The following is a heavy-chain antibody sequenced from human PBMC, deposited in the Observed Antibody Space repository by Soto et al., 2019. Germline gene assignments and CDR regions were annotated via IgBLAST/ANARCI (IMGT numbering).Heavy chain of an antibody. CDR2: ISRSGSV. Sequence: QVLLQESGPGLVQPSGTLSLSCAVSGGSISSNYFWGWVRQPPGKGLEWVGDISRSGSVNYNPSLKSRVTISIDKSKNQFSLKLNSVTAADTAVYYCARSFGWYAIDYWGQGTLVIVSS. D-gene: IGHD6-19*01. CDR1: GGSISSNYF. J-gene: IGHJ4*02. CDR3: ARSFGWYAIDY. V-gene: IGHV4-4*02.